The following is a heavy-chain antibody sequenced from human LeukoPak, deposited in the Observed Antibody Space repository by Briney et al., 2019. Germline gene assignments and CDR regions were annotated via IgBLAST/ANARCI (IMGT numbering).Heavy chain of an antibody. CDR2: ISSGSDYI. D-gene: IGHD3-16*01. CDR1: GFTVSSHY. Sequence: PGGSLRLSCAASGFTVSSHYMNWVRQAPGKGLEWVSSISSGSDYIYYADSVKGRFTISRDNAKNSLYLQMNSLRAEDTAIYYCARDPWGTHAYWGQGTLVTVSS. CDR3: ARDPWGTHAY. V-gene: IGHV3-21*01. J-gene: IGHJ4*02.